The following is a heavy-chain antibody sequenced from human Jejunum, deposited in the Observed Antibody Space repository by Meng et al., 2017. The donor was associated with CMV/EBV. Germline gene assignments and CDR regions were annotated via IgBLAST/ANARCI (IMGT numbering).Heavy chain of an antibody. CDR3: ARGWGTTSPWDY. V-gene: IGHV4-59*01. J-gene: IGHJ4*02. CDR2: IDFSGPT. Sequence: GGSSVGYSGNWIRQPPGGGLEWTGNIDFSGPTKYNPSLKSRVTISVDTSKIQFSLNLGSVAPADTAVYSCARGWGTTSPWDYWGQGMLVTVSS. CDR1: GGSSVGYS. D-gene: IGHD3-16*01.